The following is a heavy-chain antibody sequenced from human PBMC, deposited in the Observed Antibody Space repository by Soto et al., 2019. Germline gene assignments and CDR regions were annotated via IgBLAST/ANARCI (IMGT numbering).Heavy chain of an antibody. CDR1: GGSISSSSFY. J-gene: IGHJ6*02. CDR2: IYYSGST. CDR3: ARHSPGYYFYGMDV. V-gene: IGHV4-39*01. Sequence: SETLSLTSTVSGGSISSSSFYWGWIRQPPGKGLEWIGSIYYSGSTHYNPSLKSRVIISVDTSRNQFSLKLSSVTAADTAVYYCARHSPGYYFYGMDVWGQGTTVTVS.